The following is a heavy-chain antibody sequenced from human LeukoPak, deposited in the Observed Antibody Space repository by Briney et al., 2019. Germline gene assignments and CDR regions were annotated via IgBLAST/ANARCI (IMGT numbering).Heavy chain of an antibody. CDR3: ARVRYDFWSGYPFDY. V-gene: IGHV3-64*01. CDR1: GFTFSSYA. J-gene: IGHJ4*02. D-gene: IGHD3-3*01. CDR2: ISSNGGST. Sequence: PGGSLRLSCAASGFTFSSYAMHWVRQAPGKGLEYVSAISSNGGSTYCANSVKGRFTISRDNSKNTLYLQMGSLRAEDMAVYYCARVRYDFWSGYPFDYWGQGTLVTVSS.